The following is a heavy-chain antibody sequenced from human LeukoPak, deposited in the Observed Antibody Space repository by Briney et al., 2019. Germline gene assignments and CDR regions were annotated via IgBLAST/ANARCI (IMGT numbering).Heavy chain of an antibody. CDR1: GFTFGRHT. CDR3: ATSRLLVAPAFDI. CDR2: IDGSGRYI. J-gene: IGHJ3*02. V-gene: IGHV3-21*01. D-gene: IGHD3-10*01. Sequence: PGGSLRLSCAASGFTFGRHTMNWVRQAPGKGLEWVSSIDGSGRYIYYGGSLKGRFTISRDNPKNSLFLQMISLRAKDTAVYYCATSRLLVAPAFDIWGQGTLVSVSS.